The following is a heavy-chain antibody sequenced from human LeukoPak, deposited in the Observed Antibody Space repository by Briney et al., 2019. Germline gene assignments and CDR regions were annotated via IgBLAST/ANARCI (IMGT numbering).Heavy chain of an antibody. CDR3: ARDPPFIIGTTFFDY. CDR1: GFAFHIYP. CDR2: ISTSSTYI. D-gene: IGHD1-20*01. Sequence: PGGSLRLSCAASGFAFHIYPMHWVRQAPGKGLEWVPSISTSSTYIYYADSVKGRFTISRDNAKNSLYLQMNSLRAEDTAVYYCARDPPFIIGTTFFDYWGQGTLVTVSS. J-gene: IGHJ4*02. V-gene: IGHV3-21*01.